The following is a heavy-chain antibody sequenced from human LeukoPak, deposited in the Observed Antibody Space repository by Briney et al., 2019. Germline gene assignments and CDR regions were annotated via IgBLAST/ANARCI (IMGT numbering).Heavy chain of an antibody. J-gene: IGHJ4*02. Sequence: SVKVSCKASGYTFTGYYMHWVRQAPGQGLEWMGGIIPIFGTANYAQKFQGRVTITTDESTSTAYMELSSLRSEDTAVYYCASSSLRGYSYGPKVYWGQGTLVTVSS. CDR1: GYTFTGYY. CDR3: ASSSLRGYSYGPKVY. D-gene: IGHD5-18*01. V-gene: IGHV1-69*05. CDR2: IIPIFGTA.